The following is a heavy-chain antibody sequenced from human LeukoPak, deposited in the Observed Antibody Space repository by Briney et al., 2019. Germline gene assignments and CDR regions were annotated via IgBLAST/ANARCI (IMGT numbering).Heavy chain of an antibody. CDR3: ARVSGGYSYGYGDY. D-gene: IGHD5-18*01. CDR2: IYYSGST. J-gene: IGHJ4*02. V-gene: IGHV4-39*07. Sequence: PSETLSLTCTVSGGSISSSSYYWGWIRQPPGKGLEWIGSIYYSGSTYYNPSLKSRVTISVDTSKNQFSLKLSPVTAADTAVYYCARVSGGYSYGYGDYWGQGTLVTVSS. CDR1: GGSISSSSYY.